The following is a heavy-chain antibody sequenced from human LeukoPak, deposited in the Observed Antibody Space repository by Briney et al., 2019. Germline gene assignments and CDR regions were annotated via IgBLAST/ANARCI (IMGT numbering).Heavy chain of an antibody. J-gene: IGHJ6*03. V-gene: IGHV3-30*06. D-gene: IGHD6-13*01. CDR2: ISYDGSNK. Sequence: GGSLRLSCAASGFTFSSYGMHWVRQAPGKGLEWVAVISYDGSNKYYADSVKGRFTISRDNSKNTLYLQMNSLRAEDTAVYYCARETGYSSSWYYYYYYMDVWGKGTTVTVSS. CDR3: ARETGYSSSWYYYYYYMDV. CDR1: GFTFSSYG.